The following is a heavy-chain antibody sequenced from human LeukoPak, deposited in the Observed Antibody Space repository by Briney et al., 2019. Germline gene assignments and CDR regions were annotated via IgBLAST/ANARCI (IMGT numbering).Heavy chain of an antibody. CDR2: ISAYNGNT. Sequence: ASVKVSCKASGYTFTSYGISWVRQAPGQGLEWMGWISAYNGNTNYAQKLQGRVTMTTDTSASTAYMELRSLRSDDTAVYYCARVSMVRGVIITAAFDIWGQGTMVTVSS. CDR3: ARVSMVRGVIITAAFDI. CDR1: GYTFTSYG. D-gene: IGHD3-10*01. J-gene: IGHJ3*02. V-gene: IGHV1-18*01.